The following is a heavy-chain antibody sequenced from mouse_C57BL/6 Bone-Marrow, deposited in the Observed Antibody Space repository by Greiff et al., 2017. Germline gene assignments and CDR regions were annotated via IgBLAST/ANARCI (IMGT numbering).Heavy chain of an antibody. J-gene: IGHJ2*01. CDR3: AIYYGNFHYFDY. Sequence: EVQLQQSGAELVRPGASVKLSCTASGFNIKDYYMHWVKQRPEQGLEWIGRIDPEDGDTEYAPKFQGKATMTADTSSNTAYLQLSSLTSEDTAVYYCAIYYGNFHYFDYWGQGTTLTVSS. CDR2: IDPEDGDT. CDR1: GFNIKDYY. D-gene: IGHD2-1*01. V-gene: IGHV14-1*01.